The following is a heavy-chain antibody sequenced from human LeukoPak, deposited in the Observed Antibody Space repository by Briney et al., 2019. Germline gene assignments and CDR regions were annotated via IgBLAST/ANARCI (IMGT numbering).Heavy chain of an antibody. D-gene: IGHD6-13*01. J-gene: IGHJ4*02. V-gene: IGHV4-34*01. CDR1: GGSFSGYY. CDR3: SRGKGSSWYWSLRLYPFVS. Sequence: SETLSLTCAVYGGSFSGYYWSWIRQPPGKGLEWIGEINHSGSTNYNPSLKSRATISVDTSKNQLSLKLSSLTAEDTPVCSCSRGKGSSWYWSLRLYPFVSWGQGALVTVSS. CDR2: INHSGST.